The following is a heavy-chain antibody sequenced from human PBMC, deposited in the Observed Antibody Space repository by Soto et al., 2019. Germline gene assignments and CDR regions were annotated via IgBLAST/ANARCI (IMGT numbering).Heavy chain of an antibody. CDR1: GYSFTSYW. D-gene: IGHD6-13*01. J-gene: IGHJ6*02. V-gene: IGHV5-51*01. CDR2: IYPGDSDT. CDR3: ARLGQQLVRGYYYGMDV. Sequence: GESLKISCKGSGYSFTSYWIGWVRQMPGKVLEWMGIIYPGDSDTRYSPSFQGQVTISADKSISTAYLQWSSLKASDTAMYYCARLGQQLVRGYYYGMDVWGQGXTVTVYS.